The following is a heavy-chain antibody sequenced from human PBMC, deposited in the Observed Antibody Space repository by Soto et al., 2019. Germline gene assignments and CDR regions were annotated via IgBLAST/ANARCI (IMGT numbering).Heavy chain of an antibody. CDR1: CGSVNGYY. CDR2: INHTGGT. CDR3: ATRITVFGLLIPPFDP. J-gene: IGHJ5*02. D-gene: IGHD3-3*01. Sequence: SETLSLTCAVYCGSVNGYYWNWIRQPPGKGLEWIGEINHTGGTHYNPSLKSPVTMSLNTSKNQFSLRLSSVTATDTAIYYCATRITVFGLLIPPFDPWGQGTQVT. V-gene: IGHV4-34*01.